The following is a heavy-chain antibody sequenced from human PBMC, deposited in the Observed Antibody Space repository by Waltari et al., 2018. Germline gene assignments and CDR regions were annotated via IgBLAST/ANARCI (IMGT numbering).Heavy chain of an antibody. J-gene: IGHJ1*01. CDR1: GFSFTGTY. CDR2: NNIKSGDT. V-gene: IGHV1-2*02. D-gene: IGHD3-10*01. Sequence: QVQLVQSGAEVRKPGASVNVSCKASGFSFTGTYIPWVRQAPGQGLEWRGWNNIKSGDTDLATKFQGRVKMTRETSIRTTYMELSRLRSDDTAVYYCARDFSLYYYGARYFQPWGQGTLVTVSS. CDR3: ARDFSLYYYGARYFQP.